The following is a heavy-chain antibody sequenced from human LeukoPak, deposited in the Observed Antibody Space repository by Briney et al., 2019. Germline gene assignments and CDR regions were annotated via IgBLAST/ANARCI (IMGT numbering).Heavy chain of an antibody. V-gene: IGHV3-23*01. D-gene: IGHD1-26*01. CDR1: GFTFSSFV. CDR3: ARAKVGANALVGLDRGFDY. J-gene: IGHJ4*02. CDR2: ISNSGDST. Sequence: GGSLRLSCAASGFTFSSFVMSWVRQAPGKGLEWVSSISNSGDSTYYADSVKGRFTVSRDNSKNTLYLQMDSLRAEDTAVYYCARAKVGANALVGLDRGFDYWGQGTLVTVSP.